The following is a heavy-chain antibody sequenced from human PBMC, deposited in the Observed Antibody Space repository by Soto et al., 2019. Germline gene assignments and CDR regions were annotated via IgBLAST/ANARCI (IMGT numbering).Heavy chain of an antibody. Sequence: VQLVESGGGVVQPGRSLRLSCAASGFTFSDYAMHWVRQAPGKGLEWVAVVSHDGRNTHYADSVKGRFTISRDSSKNTVSREMTSLRAEDAAVYYCAKGGRQWLVTSDFNCWGQGALVTVSS. CDR2: VSHDGRNT. CDR3: AKGGRQWLVTSDFNC. J-gene: IGHJ4*02. CDR1: GFTFSDYA. D-gene: IGHD6-19*01. V-gene: IGHV3-30*18.